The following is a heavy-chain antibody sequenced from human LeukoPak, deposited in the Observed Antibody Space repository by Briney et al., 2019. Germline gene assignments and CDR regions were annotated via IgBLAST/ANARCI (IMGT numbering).Heavy chain of an antibody. CDR1: GFTFTSYT. V-gene: IGHV3-21*01. Sequence: GGSLRLSCAASGFTFTSYTMNWVRQAPGKGLEWVSSISSSSSYIYYADSLKGRFTISRDNAKSSLYLQMNSLRAEDTAVYYCASGDSAVTFFDYWGQGTLVTVSS. D-gene: IGHD4-17*01. J-gene: IGHJ4*02. CDR2: ISSSSSYI. CDR3: ASGDSAVTFFDY.